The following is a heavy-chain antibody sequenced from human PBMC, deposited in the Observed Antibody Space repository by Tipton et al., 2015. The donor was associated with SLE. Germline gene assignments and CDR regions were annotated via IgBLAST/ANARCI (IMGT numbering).Heavy chain of an antibody. CDR2: ISYNGYKK. CDR1: GFTFSSYA. V-gene: IGHV3-30*04. CDR3: VGDNRGYLNSIVAFAF. Sequence: SLRLSCAASGFTFSSYAMHWVRQAPGKGLEWVAVISYNGYKKDYADSVKGRFTISRDNYKKTVYLQMNSLRPEDTAVFYCVGDNRGYLNSIVAFAFWGQGTKVTVSS. D-gene: IGHD3-22*01. J-gene: IGHJ3*01.